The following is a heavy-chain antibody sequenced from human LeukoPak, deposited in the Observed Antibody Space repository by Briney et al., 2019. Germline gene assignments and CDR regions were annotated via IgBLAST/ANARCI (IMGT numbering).Heavy chain of an antibody. CDR1: GITFSSYG. Sequence: PGRSLRLSCAASGITFSSYGMHWVRQAPGKGLEWVAVISYDGSNTYYADSVKGRFTLSRDNSKNTLYLQMNSLRTEDMAVYYCARSYASYFDYWGQGTLVTVSS. V-gene: IGHV3-30*03. J-gene: IGHJ4*02. D-gene: IGHD1-26*01. CDR2: ISYDGSNT. CDR3: ARSYASYFDY.